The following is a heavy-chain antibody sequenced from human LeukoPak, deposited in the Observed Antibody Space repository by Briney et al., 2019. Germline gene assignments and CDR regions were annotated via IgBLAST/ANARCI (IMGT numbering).Heavy chain of an antibody. V-gene: IGHV4-34*01. CDR3: ARGWAPGYSYGYQAGYYYGMDV. CDR2: INHSGST. J-gene: IGHJ6*02. Sequence: NPSETLSLTCAVYGGSFSGYYWSWIRQPPGKGLEWIGEINHSGSTNYNPSLKSRVTISVDTSKNQFSLKLSSVTAADTAVYYCARGWAPGYSYGYQAGYYYGMDVWGQGTTVTVSS. D-gene: IGHD5-18*01. CDR1: GGSFSGYY.